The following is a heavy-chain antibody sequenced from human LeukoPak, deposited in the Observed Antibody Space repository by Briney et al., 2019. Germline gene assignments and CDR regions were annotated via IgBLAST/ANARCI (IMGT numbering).Heavy chain of an antibody. CDR2: IGGRGGST. J-gene: IGHJ4*02. CDR3: AKEDRYDSSGYCDY. Sequence: QTGGSLRLSCAASGFTFSSYAMSWVRQAPGKGLEWVSAIGGRGGSTYYADSVKGRFTISRDSSKNTLYLQMNSLRAEDTAVYYCAKEDRYDSSGYCDYWGQGTLVTVSS. D-gene: IGHD3-22*01. V-gene: IGHV3-23*01. CDR1: GFTFSSYA.